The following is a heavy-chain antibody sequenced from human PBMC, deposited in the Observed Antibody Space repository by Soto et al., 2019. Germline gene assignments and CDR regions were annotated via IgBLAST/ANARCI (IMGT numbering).Heavy chain of an antibody. D-gene: IGHD5-18*01. Sequence: GGSLRLSCAASGFTFSDYAVHWVRQAPGKGLEWVALIGYDGSYKYYADSAKGRFTITRDNSRNTVYLQMSSLRVEDTALYYCARRGVEAANTGPRQDYFAYWGQRISVTVSS. CDR2: IGYDGSYK. CDR3: ARRGVEAANTGPRQDYFAY. J-gene: IGHJ4*02. V-gene: IGHV3-30*04. CDR1: GFTFSDYA.